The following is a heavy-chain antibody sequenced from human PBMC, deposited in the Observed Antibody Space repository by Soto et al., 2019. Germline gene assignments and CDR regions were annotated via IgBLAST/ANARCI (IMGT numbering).Heavy chain of an antibody. CDR3: AREYSSSLYGMDV. Sequence: GGSLRLSCAASGFTVSSNYMSWVRQAPGKGLEWVSVIYSGGSTYYADSVKGRFTISRDNSKNTLYLQMNSLRAEETAVYHCAREYSSSLYGMDVWGQGTTVTVSS. CDR2: IYSGGST. J-gene: IGHJ6*02. D-gene: IGHD6-6*01. V-gene: IGHV3-53*01. CDR1: GFTVSSNY.